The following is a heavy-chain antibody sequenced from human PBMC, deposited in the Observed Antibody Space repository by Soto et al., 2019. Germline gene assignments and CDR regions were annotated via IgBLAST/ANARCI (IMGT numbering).Heavy chain of an antibody. CDR1: GFTFSSYS. V-gene: IGHV3-21*01. J-gene: IGHJ5*02. CDR2: ISSSSSYI. Sequence: EVQLVESGGGLVKPGGSLRLSCAASGFTFSSYSMNWVRQAPGKGLEWVSSISSSSSYIYYADSVKGRFTISRDNAKNSLYLKINSLRAEATAVDYCAREATQQWLVPVSWFDPWGQGTLVTVSS. CDR3: AREATQQWLVPVSWFDP. D-gene: IGHD6-19*01.